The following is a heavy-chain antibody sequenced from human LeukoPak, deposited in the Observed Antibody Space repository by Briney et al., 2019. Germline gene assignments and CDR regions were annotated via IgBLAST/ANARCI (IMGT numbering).Heavy chain of an antibody. V-gene: IGHV4-59*01. CDR3: ARTQYCSGGSCYLPYNWFDP. D-gene: IGHD2-15*01. CDR1: GGSIRSYY. J-gene: IGHJ5*02. Sequence: PSETLSLTCTVSGGSIRSYYWSWIRQPPGKGLEWIGYIYYSGSTNYNPSLKSRVTISVDTSKNQFSLKLSSVTAADTAVYYCARTQYCSGGSCYLPYNWFDPWGQGTLVTVSS. CDR2: IYYSGST.